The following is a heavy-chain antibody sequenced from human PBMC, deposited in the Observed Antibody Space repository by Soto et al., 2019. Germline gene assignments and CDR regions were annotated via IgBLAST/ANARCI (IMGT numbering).Heavy chain of an antibody. V-gene: IGHV3-23*01. D-gene: IGHD2-2*01. CDR3: AKDQKAYCSSTSCYRYGFDWFDP. CDR1: GFPFSSYA. J-gene: IGHJ5*02. CDR2: ISGSGGST. Sequence: GSLRLSCAASGFPFSSYAMSWVRQAPGKGLEWVSAISGSGGSTYYADSVKGRFTISRDNSKNTLYLQMNSLRAEDTAVYYCAKDQKAYCSSTSCYRYGFDWFDPWGQGTLVTVSS.